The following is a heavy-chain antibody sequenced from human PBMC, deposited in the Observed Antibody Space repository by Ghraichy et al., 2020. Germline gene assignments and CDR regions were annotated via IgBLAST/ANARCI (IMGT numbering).Heavy chain of an antibody. Sequence: LSLTCAASRFTFRSYAMSWVRQAPGKGLEWVSAISGSGGSTYYADSVKGRFTISRYNSKNTLYLQMNSLRAEDTAVYYCAKNGYGEYPAEYFQHWGQGTLVTVSS. D-gene: IGHD4-17*01. CDR1: RFTFRSYA. J-gene: IGHJ1*01. CDR2: ISGSGGST. V-gene: IGHV3-23*01. CDR3: AKNGYGEYPAEYFQH.